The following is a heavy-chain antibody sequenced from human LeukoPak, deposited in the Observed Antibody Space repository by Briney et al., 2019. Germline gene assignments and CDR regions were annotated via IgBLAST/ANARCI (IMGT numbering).Heavy chain of an antibody. V-gene: IGHV1-69*13. CDR3: ARDPTVTSLGAGWGFDP. Sequence: GASVKVSCKASGGTFSSYAISWVRQAPGQGLEWMGGIIPIFGTANYAQKFQGRVTITADESTSTAYMELSSLRSEDTAVYYYARDPTVTSLGAGWGFDPWGQGTLVTVSS. CDR2: IIPIFGTA. J-gene: IGHJ5*02. D-gene: IGHD4-17*01. CDR1: GGTFSSYA.